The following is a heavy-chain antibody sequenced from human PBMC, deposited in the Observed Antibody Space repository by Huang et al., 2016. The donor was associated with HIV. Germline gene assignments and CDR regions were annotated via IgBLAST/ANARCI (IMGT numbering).Heavy chain of an antibody. J-gene: IGHJ4*02. CDR2: MNSEGSST. CDR3: ARDPRIQSWLNFFDY. V-gene: IGHV3-74*01. D-gene: IGHD3-22*01. Sequence: EVQLVESGGGLVQPGGSLRISCAASGFSISSYWMHWFRQAPGKGVVGGARMNSEGSSTSYADSVKGRFTISRDNAKNTLYLQMNSLRAEDTAVYYCARDPRIQSWLNFFDYWGQGTLVSVSS. CDR1: GFSISSYW.